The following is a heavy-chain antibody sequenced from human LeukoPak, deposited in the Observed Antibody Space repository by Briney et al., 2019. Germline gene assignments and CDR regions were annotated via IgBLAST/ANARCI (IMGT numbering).Heavy chain of an antibody. CDR1: GYTFTSYD. D-gene: IGHD2-2*01. Sequence: VASVKVSCKASGYTFTSYDINWVRQATGQGLEWMGWMNPNSGNTGYAQKFQGRVTMTRNTSISTAYMGLSSLRSEDTAVYYCARDREIELQYCSSTSCYQGFDPWGQGTLVTVSS. CDR2: MNPNSGNT. V-gene: IGHV1-8*01. CDR3: ARDREIELQYCSSTSCYQGFDP. J-gene: IGHJ5*02.